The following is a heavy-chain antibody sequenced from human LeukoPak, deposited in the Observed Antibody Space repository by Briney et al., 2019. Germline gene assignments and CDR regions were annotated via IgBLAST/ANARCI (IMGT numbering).Heavy chain of an antibody. CDR1: GFTFSSYE. Sequence: PGGSLRLSCAASGFTFSSYEMNWVRQAPGKGLEWVSFITSSGNTMYYADSVKGRFTISRDNAKNSLYLQMNSLRAEDTAVYYCAVCGGDYLDAFDIWGQGTMVTVSS. CDR3: AVCGGDYLDAFDI. J-gene: IGHJ3*02. CDR2: ITSSGNTM. D-gene: IGHD2-21*01. V-gene: IGHV3-48*03.